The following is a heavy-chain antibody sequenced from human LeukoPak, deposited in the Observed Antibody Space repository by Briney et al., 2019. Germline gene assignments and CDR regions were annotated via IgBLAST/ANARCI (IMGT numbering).Heavy chain of an antibody. J-gene: IGHJ4*02. D-gene: IGHD3-10*01. CDR3: ARDLGYYGSGSSPSDY. V-gene: IGHV1-18*01. Sequence: ASVKVSCKASGYTFTTYGISWVRQAPGQGLEWMGWISAYNGNTKYAQKLQGRVTMTTDTSTSTAYMELRSLGSDDTAVYYCARDLGYYGSGSSPSDYWGQGTLVTVSS. CDR2: ISAYNGNT. CDR1: GYTFTTYG.